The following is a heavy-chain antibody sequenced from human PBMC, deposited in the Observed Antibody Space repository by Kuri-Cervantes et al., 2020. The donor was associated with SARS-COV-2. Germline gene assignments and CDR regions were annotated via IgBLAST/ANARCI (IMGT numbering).Heavy chain of an antibody. CDR3: ARVTIEIVPAAILEASKAWFDP. J-gene: IGHJ5*02. V-gene: IGHV4-39*07. CDR1: GGSISSSSYY. Sequence: SETLSLTCTVSGGSISSSSYYWGWIRQPPGKGLEWIGSIYYSGSTYYNPSLKSRVTISVDTSKNQFSLKLSSVTAADTAVYYCARVTIEIVPAAILEASKAWFDPWGQGTLVTVSS. CDR2: IYYSGST. D-gene: IGHD2-2*01.